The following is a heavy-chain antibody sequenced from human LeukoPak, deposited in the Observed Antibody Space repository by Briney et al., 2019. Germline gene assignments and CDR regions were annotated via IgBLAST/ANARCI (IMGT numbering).Heavy chain of an antibody. CDR2: INHSGST. CDR1: GGSFSGYY. V-gene: IGHV4-34*01. CDR3: ARATQWLVLRRYFDL. Sequence: PSETLSLTCAVYGGSFSGYYWSWIRQPPAKGLEWIGEINHSGSTNYNPSLKSRVTISVDTSKNQFSLKLSSVTAADTAVYYCARATQWLVLRRYFDLWGRGTLVTVSS. J-gene: IGHJ2*01. D-gene: IGHD6-19*01.